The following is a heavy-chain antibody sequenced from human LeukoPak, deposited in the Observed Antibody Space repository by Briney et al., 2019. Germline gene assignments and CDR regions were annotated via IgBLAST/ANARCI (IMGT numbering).Heavy chain of an antibody. D-gene: IGHD3-22*01. V-gene: IGHV3-21*04. CDR2: ISSSSSYI. CDR3: ARGGPDYYDSSGYYHFDY. J-gene: IGHJ4*02. Sequence: GGSLRLSCAASGFTFSSYSMNWVRQAPGKGLEWVSSISSSSSYIYYADSVKGRFTISRDNAKNSLYLQMNSLRAEDTAVYYCARGGPDYYDSSGYYHFDYWGQGTLVTVSS. CDR1: GFTFSSYS.